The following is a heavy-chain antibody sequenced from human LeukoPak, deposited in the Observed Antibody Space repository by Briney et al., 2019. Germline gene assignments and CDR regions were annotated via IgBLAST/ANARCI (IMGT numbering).Heavy chain of an antibody. CDR2: ISYDGSNK. V-gene: IGHV3-30*03. CDR1: GFTFSSYG. D-gene: IGHD6-6*01. CDR3: ARGGSSFAPQDV. Sequence: GGSLRLSCAASGFTFSSYGMHWVRQAPGKGLEWVAVISYDGSNKYYADSVKGRFTISRVNSKNTLYLQMNSLRAEDTAVYYCARGGSSFAPQDVWGKGTTVTVSS. J-gene: IGHJ6*04.